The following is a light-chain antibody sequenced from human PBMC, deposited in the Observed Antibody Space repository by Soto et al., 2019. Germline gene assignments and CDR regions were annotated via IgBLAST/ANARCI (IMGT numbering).Light chain of an antibody. J-gene: IGKJ5*01. CDR2: GAS. CDR1: QSVSSN. CDR3: QQYNNWLT. Sequence: EIVMTQSPATLSVSPGERATLSSRASQSVSSNLAWYQQKPGQAPRLLIYGASTRATGIPARFSGSGSGTEFTLTISSLQSEDFAVYYCQQYNNWLTFGQGTRLEIK. V-gene: IGKV3D-15*01.